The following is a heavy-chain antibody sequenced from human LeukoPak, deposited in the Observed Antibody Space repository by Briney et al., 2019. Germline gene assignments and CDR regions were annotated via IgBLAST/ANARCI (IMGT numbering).Heavy chain of an antibody. CDR1: GGSISGYY. V-gene: IGHV4-59*01. D-gene: IGHD2-15*01. CDR2: IYSSGGT. J-gene: IGHJ4*02. Sequence: PSETLSLTCSVSGGSISGYYWSWIRQPPGKGLEWIGYIYSSGGTNYNPSLKSRVTISLDTSKNQFSLWLSSVTAADTAVYYCARDFCSGGSCYSYFHYWGQGTLVTVSS. CDR3: ARDFCSGGSCYSYFHY.